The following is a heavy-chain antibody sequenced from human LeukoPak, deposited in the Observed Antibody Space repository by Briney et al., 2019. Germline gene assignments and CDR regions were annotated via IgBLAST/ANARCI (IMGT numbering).Heavy chain of an antibody. Sequence: SVKVSCKASGFTFTSSALQWVRQARGQRLEWIGWIVVGSGNTNYAQKFQERVTITRDMSTSTAYMELSRVRAEDSGVYFCAGWNVDTAMDPGDYWGQGTLVTVSS. CDR1: GFTFTSSA. J-gene: IGHJ4*02. V-gene: IGHV1-58*01. CDR2: IVVGSGNT. CDR3: AGWNVDTAMDPGDY. D-gene: IGHD5-18*01.